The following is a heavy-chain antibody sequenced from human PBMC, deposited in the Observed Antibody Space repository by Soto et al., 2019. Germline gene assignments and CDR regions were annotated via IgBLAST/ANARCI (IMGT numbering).Heavy chain of an antibody. CDR2: IIPIFGTA. V-gene: IGHV1-69*13. J-gene: IGHJ4*02. D-gene: IGHD6-6*01. CDR3: ARRIAARPRAFDY. CDR1: GGTFSIYA. Sequence: LVKGSCKASGGTFSIYASSCGRHAPGQGLEWMGGIIPIFGTANYAQKFQGRVTITADESTSTAYMELSSLRSEDTAVYYCARRIAARPRAFDYWGQRTLVTVSS.